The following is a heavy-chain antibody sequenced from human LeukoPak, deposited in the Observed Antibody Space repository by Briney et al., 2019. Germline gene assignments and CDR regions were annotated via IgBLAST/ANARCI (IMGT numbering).Heavy chain of an antibody. V-gene: IGHV1-8*01. CDR1: GYTFTSYD. J-gene: IGHJ6*02. D-gene: IGHD4-17*01. CDR2: MNPNSGNT. CDR3: ARATYGDYYYYYGMDV. Sequence: ASVKVSCKASGYTFTSYDINWVRQATGQGLEWKGWMNPNSGNTGYAQKFQGRVTMTRNTSISTAYMELSSLRSEDTAVYYCARATYGDYYYYYGMDVWGQGTTVTVSS.